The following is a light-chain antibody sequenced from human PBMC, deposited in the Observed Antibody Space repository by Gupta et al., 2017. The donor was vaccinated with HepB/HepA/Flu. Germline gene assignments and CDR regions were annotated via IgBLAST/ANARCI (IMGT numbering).Light chain of an antibody. J-gene: IGKJ4*02. Sequence: EIVLTQSPATLSLSPGERATLSCRASQSVTNHLAWYQQKPGQAPRLLIYDTSNRATGSPARCRGSGSGTDFTLTISSLGHEDVAVYLCQQRSNWSRTFGGGTKVEIK. V-gene: IGKV3-11*01. CDR3: QQRSNWSRT. CDR1: QSVTNH. CDR2: DTS.